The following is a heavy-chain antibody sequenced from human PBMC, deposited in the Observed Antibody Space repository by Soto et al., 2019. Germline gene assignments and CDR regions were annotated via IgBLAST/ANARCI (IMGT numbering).Heavy chain of an antibody. V-gene: IGHV3-30-3*01. CDR2: ISYDGSNK. J-gene: IGHJ4*02. D-gene: IGHD3-3*01. Sequence: GGSLRLSCAASGFTFSSYAMHWVRQAPGKGLEWVAVISYDGSNKYYADSVKGRFTISRDNSKNTLYLQMNSLRAEDTAVYYCARGEYFGAAGVTIDYWGQGTLVTVSS. CDR3: ARGEYFGAAGVTIDY. CDR1: GFTFSSYA.